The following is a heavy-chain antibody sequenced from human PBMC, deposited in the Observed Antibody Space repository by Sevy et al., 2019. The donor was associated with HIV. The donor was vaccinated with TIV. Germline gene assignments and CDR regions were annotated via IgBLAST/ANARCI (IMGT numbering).Heavy chain of an antibody. CDR3: AKTGIAARLFYYYYGMDV. V-gene: IGHV3-30*18. CDR2: ISYDGSNK. J-gene: IGHJ6*02. D-gene: IGHD6-6*01. Sequence: GGSLRLSCAASGFTFSSYGMHWVRQAPGKGLEWVAVISYDGSNKYYADSVKGRFTISRDNSKNTPYLQMNSLRAEDTAVYYCAKTGIAARLFYYYYGMDVWGQGTTVTVSS. CDR1: GFTFSSYG.